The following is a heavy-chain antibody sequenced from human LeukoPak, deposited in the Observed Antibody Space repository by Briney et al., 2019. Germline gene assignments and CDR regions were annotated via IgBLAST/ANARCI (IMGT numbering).Heavy chain of an antibody. CDR1: GGSFSGYC. D-gene: IGHD1-1*01. V-gene: IGHV4-59*10. J-gene: IGHJ4*02. Sequence: SETLSLTCAVYGGSFSGYCWSWIRQPPGKGLEWIGRMDISGSTNYNPSLRSRVSLSLDTSKNQFSLKLRSVTAADTAVYYCARYSGTGYDYWGQGTLVTVSS. CDR2: MDISGST. CDR3: ARYSGTGYDY.